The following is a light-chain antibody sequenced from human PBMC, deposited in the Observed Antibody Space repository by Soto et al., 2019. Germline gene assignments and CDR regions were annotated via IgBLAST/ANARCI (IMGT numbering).Light chain of an antibody. V-gene: IGKV3-15*01. CDR1: QTIYSN. CDR2: RAS. Sequence: IVMTQSPATLSVSPGERATLSCRAGQTIYSNVAWYQQRPGQAPRLLIYRASTRATGVPARFSGSGSGTEFTLTITSLQSEDFAVYFCHQYNKWPRTFGRGTKVDIK. CDR3: HQYNKWPRT. J-gene: IGKJ1*01.